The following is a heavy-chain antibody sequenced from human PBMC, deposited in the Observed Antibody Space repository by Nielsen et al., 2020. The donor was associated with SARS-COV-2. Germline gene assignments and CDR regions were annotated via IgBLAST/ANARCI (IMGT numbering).Heavy chain of an antibody. CDR3: ARVERVTMIVVVMQGYFQH. CDR2: IYYSGST. J-gene: IGHJ1*01. Sequence: WIRQPPGKGLERIGSIYYSGSTYYNPSLKSRVTISVDTSKNQFSLKLSSVTAADTAVYYCARVERVTMIVVVMQGYFQHWGQGTLVTVSS. D-gene: IGHD3-22*01. V-gene: IGHV4-39*07.